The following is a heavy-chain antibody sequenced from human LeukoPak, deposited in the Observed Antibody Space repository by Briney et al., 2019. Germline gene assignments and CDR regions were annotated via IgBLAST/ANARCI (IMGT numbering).Heavy chain of an antibody. D-gene: IGHD1-26*01. CDR2: IKQDGSEK. Sequence: PGGSLRLSCAASGFTFSSYWMSWVRQAPGKGLEWVANIKQDGSEKYYVDSVKGRFTISRDNAKNSLYLQMNSLRAEDTAVYYCARGLNAEEWELSVFDYWGQGTLVTVSS. CDR3: ARGLNAEEWELSVFDY. V-gene: IGHV3-7*01. CDR1: GFTFSSYW. J-gene: IGHJ4*02.